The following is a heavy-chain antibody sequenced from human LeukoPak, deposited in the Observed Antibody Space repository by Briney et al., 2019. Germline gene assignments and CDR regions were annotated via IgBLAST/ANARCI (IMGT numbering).Heavy chain of an antibody. Sequence: EASVKVSCKASGYTFTSYGISWVRQAPGQGLEWKGWISAYNGNTNYAQKLQGRVTMTTDTSTSTAYMELRSLRSDDTAVYYCARVGQLVLGDYYYYYMDVWGKGTTVTVSS. D-gene: IGHD6-6*01. CDR3: ARVGQLVLGDYYYYYMDV. J-gene: IGHJ6*03. CDR1: GYTFTSYG. V-gene: IGHV1-18*01. CDR2: ISAYNGNT.